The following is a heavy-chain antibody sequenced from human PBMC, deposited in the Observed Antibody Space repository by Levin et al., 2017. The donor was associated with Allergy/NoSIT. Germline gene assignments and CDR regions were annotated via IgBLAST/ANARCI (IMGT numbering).Heavy chain of an antibody. CDR1: GFTFSSYA. V-gene: IGHV3-23*01. J-gene: IGHJ4*02. Sequence: GGSLRLSCAASGFTFSSYAMSWVRQAPGKGLEWVSAISGSGGSTYYADSVKGRFTISRDNSKNTLYLQMNSLRAEATAVYYCAKGGEWSGWSYYFDYWGQGALVTVSS. D-gene: IGHD6-19*01. CDR2: ISGSGGST. CDR3: AKGGEWSGWSYYFDY.